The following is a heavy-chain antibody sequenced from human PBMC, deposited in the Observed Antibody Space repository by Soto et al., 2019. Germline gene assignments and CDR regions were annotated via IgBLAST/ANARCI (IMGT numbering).Heavy chain of an antibody. V-gene: IGHV1-18*01. J-gene: IGHJ3*02. CDR2: ISAYNGNT. D-gene: IGHD3-10*01. Sequence: QVQLVQSGAEVKKPGASVKVSCKASGYTFTSYGISWVRQAPGQGLEWMGWISAYNGNTNYAQKLQGRVTMTTDTSTSTAYMALRRLRSDDTAVYYCAIVRLWFGELLYRDAFDIWGQGTMVTVSS. CDR3: AIVRLWFGELLYRDAFDI. CDR1: GYTFTSYG.